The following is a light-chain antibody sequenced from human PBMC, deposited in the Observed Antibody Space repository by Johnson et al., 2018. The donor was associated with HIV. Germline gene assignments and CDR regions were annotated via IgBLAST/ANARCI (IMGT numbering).Light chain of an antibody. Sequence: QSVLTQPPSVSAAPGQKVTISCSGSSSNIGNNYVSWYQQLPGAAPKLLIYENNKRPSGIPDRFSDSKCGTSATLGITGLQTGDAADYYCATWDTSLSAGGVFGTGTKVTVL. V-gene: IGLV1-51*02. J-gene: IGLJ1*01. CDR1: SSNIGNNY. CDR2: ENN. CDR3: ATWDTSLSAGGV.